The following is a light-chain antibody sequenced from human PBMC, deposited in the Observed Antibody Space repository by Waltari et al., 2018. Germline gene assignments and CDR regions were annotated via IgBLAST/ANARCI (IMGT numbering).Light chain of an antibody. V-gene: IGLV2-11*01. CDR1: SSYVGGYNY. J-gene: IGLJ3*02. CDR3: CSYAGSYTVV. Sequence: QSALTQPRSVSGSPGQSVTISCPGTSSYVGGYNYVSWYQQHPGKAPKLMIYDVSKRPSGVPYRFSGSKSGNTASLTISGLQAEDEADYYCCSYAGSYTVVFGGGTKLTVL. CDR2: DVS.